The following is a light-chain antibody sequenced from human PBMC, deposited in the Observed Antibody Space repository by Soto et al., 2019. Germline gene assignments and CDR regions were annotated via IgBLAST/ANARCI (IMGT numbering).Light chain of an antibody. CDR1: SGSVSANYY. Sequence: QTVVTQEASLSVSPGTTVTLTCGLSSGSVSANYYPSWYQQTPGQAPRTLIYNTNTRSSGVPDRFSGSILGNKAALTITGAQADDESDYYCVLYMGSGIWVFGGGTKLTFL. CDR2: NTN. J-gene: IGLJ3*02. CDR3: VLYMGSGIWV. V-gene: IGLV8-61*01.